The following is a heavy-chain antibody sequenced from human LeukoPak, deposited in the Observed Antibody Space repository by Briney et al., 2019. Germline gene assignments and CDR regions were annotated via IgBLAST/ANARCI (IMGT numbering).Heavy chain of an antibody. D-gene: IGHD1-1*01. J-gene: IGHJ4*02. CDR1: GFTFSSYA. CDR3: ARDLSPWNDVGLGDY. Sequence: GGSLRLSCAASGFTFSSYAMSWVRQAPGKGLEWVAVISYDGSKEYYADSVKGRFTTSRDNSKNTLYLQMNSLRAEDTAVYYCARDLSPWNDVGLGDYWGQGTLVTASS. V-gene: IGHV3-30-3*01. CDR2: ISYDGSKE.